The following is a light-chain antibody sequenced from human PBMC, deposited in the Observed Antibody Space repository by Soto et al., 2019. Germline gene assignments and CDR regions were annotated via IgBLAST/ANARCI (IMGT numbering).Light chain of an antibody. J-gene: IGKJ2*01. Sequence: EIVMTQSPATLSVSPGERATLSCRASQSVSSNLAWYQQKPGQAPRLLIYGASTRATGITARFSGSGSGTEFPLTIISLQSEDFAVYYCQQYNNWPPYTVGEGTKLEIK. CDR3: QQYNNWPPYT. CDR1: QSVSSN. CDR2: GAS. V-gene: IGKV3-15*01.